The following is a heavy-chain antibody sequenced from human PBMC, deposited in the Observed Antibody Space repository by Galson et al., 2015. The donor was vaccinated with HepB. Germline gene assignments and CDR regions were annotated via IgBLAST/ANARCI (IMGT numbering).Heavy chain of an antibody. V-gene: IGHV3-21*01. CDR1: GFTFSNYS. CDR3: ARPHYYDYSGYYPRTGAFDI. J-gene: IGHJ3*02. D-gene: IGHD3-22*01. CDR2: ISTGSTYI. Sequence: SLRLSCAASGFTFSNYSMYWVRQAPGKGLEWVSSISTGSTYIYYADSVKGRFTISRDNAKNSLYLQMNSLRAEDTAVYYCARPHYYDYSGYYPRTGAFDIWGQGTMVTVSS.